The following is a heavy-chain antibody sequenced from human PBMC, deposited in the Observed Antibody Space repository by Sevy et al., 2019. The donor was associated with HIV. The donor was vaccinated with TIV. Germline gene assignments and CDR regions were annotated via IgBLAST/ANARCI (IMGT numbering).Heavy chain of an antibody. V-gene: IGHV3-21*06. CDR3: ARDHGYCSGGSYYSGGY. CDR2: SSGTGSYI. CDR1: GFTFSSYT. J-gene: IGHJ4*02. Sequence: GGSLRLSCSASGFTFSSYTMIWVRQAPGRGLEWVSASSGTGSYIYYADSVKDRFTISRDNAKNLLYLQMNSLRAEDTAVYYCARDHGYCSGGSYYSGGYWGQGTLVTVSS. D-gene: IGHD2-15*01.